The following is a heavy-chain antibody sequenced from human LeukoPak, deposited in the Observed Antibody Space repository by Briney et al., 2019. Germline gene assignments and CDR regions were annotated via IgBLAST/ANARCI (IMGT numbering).Heavy chain of an antibody. CDR3: ARRGGYSHYYYIHV. CDR1: GYTFTGYY. D-gene: IGHD6-13*01. Sequence: GASVKISCKASGYTFTGYYMHWVRQAPGQGLEWRVPINPNSGGTNYAQKFQGRVTMTRETSISTAYMELSRLISDDTAAYYCARRGGYSHYYYIHVWGKGTTVTVSS. J-gene: IGHJ6*03. V-gene: IGHV1-2*06. CDR2: INPNSGGT.